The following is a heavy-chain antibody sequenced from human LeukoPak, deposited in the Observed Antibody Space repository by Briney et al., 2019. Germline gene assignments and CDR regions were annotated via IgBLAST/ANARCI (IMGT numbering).Heavy chain of an antibody. CDR2: ISGSGGST. D-gene: IGHD4-11*01. CDR3: AKGSATYTYLFDY. V-gene: IGHV3-23*01. Sequence: GGSLRLSCAASGFTFSSYAMSWVRQSPGEGLEWVSVISGSGGSTYYADSVKGRFTISGDYSKNTLYLQMNSLRAEDTAVYYCAKGSATYTYLFDYWGQGTLVTVSS. J-gene: IGHJ4*02. CDR1: GFTFSSYA.